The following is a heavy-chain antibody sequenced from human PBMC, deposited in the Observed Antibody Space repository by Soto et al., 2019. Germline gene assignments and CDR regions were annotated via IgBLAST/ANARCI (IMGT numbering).Heavy chain of an antibody. CDR3: ARLYCSSTSCCFDY. V-gene: IGHV4-39*01. D-gene: IGHD2-2*01. CDR2: IYYSGST. J-gene: IGHJ4*02. Sequence: SETLSLTCTVSGGSISSSSYYWGWIRQPPGKGLEWIGSIYYSGSTYYNPSLKSRFTISVDTSKNQFSLKLSSVTAADTAVYYCARLYCSSTSCCFDYWGQGTLVTVSS. CDR1: GGSISSSSYY.